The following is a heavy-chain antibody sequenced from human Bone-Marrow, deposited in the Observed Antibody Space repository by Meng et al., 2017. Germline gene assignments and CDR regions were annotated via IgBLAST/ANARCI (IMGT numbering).Heavy chain of an antibody. CDR3: ARDFSSGWYRGFGGPDY. J-gene: IGHJ4*02. CDR2: IWYDGSNK. Sequence: GESLKISCAASGFTFSSYGMHWVRQAPGKGLEWVAVIWYDGSNKYYADSVKGRFTISRDNSKNTLYLQMNSLRAEDTAVYYCARDFSSGWYRGFGGPDYWGQGTLVTVSS. D-gene: IGHD6-19*01. V-gene: IGHV3-33*01. CDR1: GFTFSSYG.